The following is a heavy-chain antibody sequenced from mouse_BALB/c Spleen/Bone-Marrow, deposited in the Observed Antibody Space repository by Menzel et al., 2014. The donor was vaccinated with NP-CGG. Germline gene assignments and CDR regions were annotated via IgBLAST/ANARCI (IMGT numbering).Heavy chain of an antibody. CDR1: GYSFTSYY. D-gene: IGHD2-1*01. CDR3: ARSREGNYVDDY. J-gene: IGHJ2*01. Sequence: VKLMESGPELVKPGASVKISCKASGYSFTSYYIHWVKQRPGQGLEWIGWIFPGSGNTKYNEKFKGKATLTADTSSSTAYMQLSSLTSEDSAVCFCARSREGNYVDDYWGQGTTRTGSS. CDR2: IFPGSGNT. V-gene: IGHV1-66*01.